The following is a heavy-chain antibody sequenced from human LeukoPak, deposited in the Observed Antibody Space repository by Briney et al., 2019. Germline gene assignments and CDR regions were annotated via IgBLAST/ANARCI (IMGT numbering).Heavy chain of an antibody. V-gene: IGHV4-59*02. D-gene: IGHD5-24*01. J-gene: IGHJ4*02. Sequence: SETLSLTCTVSRGSVSGYYWSWVRQPPGKGLEWIGYIFHSGGTRYSPSLKSRVTISEDTSKTQCSMKLSSVTAADTAVYYCARGYSYFDYWGQGILVTVSS. CDR2: IFHSGGT. CDR3: ARGYSYFDY. CDR1: RGSVSGYY.